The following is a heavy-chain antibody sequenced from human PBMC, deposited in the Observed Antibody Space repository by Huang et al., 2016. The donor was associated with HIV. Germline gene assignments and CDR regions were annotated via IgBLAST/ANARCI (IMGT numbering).Heavy chain of an antibody. V-gene: IGHV3-30*14. CDR1: GFTFRDHP. Sequence: QVQLVESGGGVVQPGRSLRLSCAVSGFTFRDHPMHWVRQVPGEGLEWVAVISFDGRNKFYADFVRGRFTISRDNSKNILYLQLNSLTPADTSIYYCARDTTTVAGLDFWGQGALVTVSS. CDR3: ARDTTTVAGLDF. CDR2: ISFDGRNK. D-gene: IGHD6-19*01. J-gene: IGHJ4*02.